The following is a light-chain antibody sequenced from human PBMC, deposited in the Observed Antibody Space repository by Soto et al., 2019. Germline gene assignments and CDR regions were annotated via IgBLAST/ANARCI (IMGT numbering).Light chain of an antibody. CDR1: QSISSW. CDR3: QQYNNWPRT. V-gene: IGKV1-5*03. J-gene: IGKJ1*01. Sequence: EIQMTQSPSTLSASVGDRVTITCRASQSISSWLAWYQQKPGKAPKLLIYKASTLESGVPSRFSGSGSGTEFTLTINSLQSEDFAVYYCQQYNNWPRTFGQGTKVDIK. CDR2: KAS.